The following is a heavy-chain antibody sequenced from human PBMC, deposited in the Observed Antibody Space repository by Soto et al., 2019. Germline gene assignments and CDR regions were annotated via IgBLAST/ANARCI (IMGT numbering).Heavy chain of an antibody. Sequence: PGGSLRLSCAGSGFTFSNAWMNWVRQAPGRGLEWVGRIKSRVDGGTTEYAAPVKGRFTISRDDSRNTVYLQMEGLKTEDRAVYYCATGGYYFDYWGQGTLVTVSS. CDR2: IKSRVDGGTT. J-gene: IGHJ4*02. CDR3: ATGGYYFDY. CDR1: GFTFSNAW. V-gene: IGHV3-15*01.